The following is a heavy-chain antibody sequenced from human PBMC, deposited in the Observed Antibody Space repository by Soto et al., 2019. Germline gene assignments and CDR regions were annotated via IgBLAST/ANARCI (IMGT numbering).Heavy chain of an antibody. CDR1: GFTFSSYG. V-gene: IGHV3-33*01. Sequence: QVQLVESGGGVVQPGRSLRLSCAASGFTFSSYGMHWVRQAPGKGLEWVAVIWYDGSNKYYADSVKGRFTISRDNSKNTLYLQMNSLRAEDTAVYYCARDLIPYYYDSSGGPAVDYWGQGTLVTVSS. CDR3: ARDLIPYYYDSSGGPAVDY. J-gene: IGHJ4*02. CDR2: IWYDGSNK. D-gene: IGHD3-22*01.